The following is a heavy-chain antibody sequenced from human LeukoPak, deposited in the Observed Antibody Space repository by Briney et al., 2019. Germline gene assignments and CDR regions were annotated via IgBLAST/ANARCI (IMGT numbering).Heavy chain of an antibody. CDR3: AKDQQQLVLHYYYYYGMDV. V-gene: IGHV3-23*01. Sequence: PGASLRLSCAASGFTFSSYAMSWVRQAPGKGLEWVSAIRGSGGSTYYADSVKGRFTISRDNSKNTLYLQMNSLRAEDTAVYYCAKDQQQLVLHYYYYYGMDVWGKGTTVTVSS. CDR1: GFTFSSYA. D-gene: IGHD6-13*01. CDR2: IRGSGGST. J-gene: IGHJ6*04.